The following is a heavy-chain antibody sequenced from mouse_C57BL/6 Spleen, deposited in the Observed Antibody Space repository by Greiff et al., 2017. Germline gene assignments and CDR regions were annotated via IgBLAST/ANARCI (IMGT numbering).Heavy chain of an antibody. CDR3: ARDWVDSSGPYYAMDY. V-gene: IGHV1-76*01. CDR1: GYTFTDYY. J-gene: IGHJ4*01. Sequence: QVQLQQSGAELVRPGASVKLSCKASGYTFTDYYINWVKQRPGQGLEWIARIYPGSGNTYYNEKFKGKATLTAEKSSSTAYMQLSSLTSEDSAVYFCARDWVDSSGPYYAMDYWGQGTSVTVSS. D-gene: IGHD3-2*02. CDR2: IYPGSGNT.